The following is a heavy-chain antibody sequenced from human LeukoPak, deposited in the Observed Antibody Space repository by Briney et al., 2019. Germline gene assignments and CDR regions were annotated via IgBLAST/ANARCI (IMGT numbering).Heavy chain of an antibody. CDR3: ARAVSSGWYDFDY. CDR2: ISYDGSNK. Sequence: GASLRLSCAASGFTFSNYAMSWVRQAPGKGLEWVAVISYDGSNKYYADSVKGRFTISRDNSKNTLYLQMNSLRAEDTAVYYCARAVSSGWYDFDYWGQGTLVTVSS. CDR1: GFTFSNYA. J-gene: IGHJ4*02. V-gene: IGHV3-30*04. D-gene: IGHD6-19*01.